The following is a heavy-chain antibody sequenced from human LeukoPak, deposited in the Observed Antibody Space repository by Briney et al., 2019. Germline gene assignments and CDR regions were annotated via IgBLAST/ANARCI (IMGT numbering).Heavy chain of an antibody. J-gene: IGHJ4*02. CDR2: INPNIGGT. Sequence: GASVKVSFTASGYTFTGYFMHWVRQAPGQGLEWMGWINPNIGGTKYARKFQGRVTMTRDTSISTAYMELSRLRSDDTAAYYCARGQLTDDLDYWGQGTLVTVSS. D-gene: IGHD1-14*01. V-gene: IGHV1-2*02. CDR3: ARGQLTDDLDY. CDR1: GYTFTGYF.